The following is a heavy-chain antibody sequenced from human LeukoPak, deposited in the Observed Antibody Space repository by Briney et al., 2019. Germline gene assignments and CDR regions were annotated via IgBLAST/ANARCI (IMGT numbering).Heavy chain of an antibody. J-gene: IGHJ5*02. V-gene: IGHV1-18*01. Sequence: ASVKVSCKASGYTFTSYGISWVRQAPGQGLEWMGWISAHNGNTNYAQKLQGRITMTTDTSTSTAYMELSSLRSEDTAVYYCARGHGSRAAARINWFDPWGQGTLVTVSS. CDR2: ISAHNGNT. D-gene: IGHD6-13*01. CDR3: ARGHGSRAAARINWFDP. CDR1: GYTFTSYG.